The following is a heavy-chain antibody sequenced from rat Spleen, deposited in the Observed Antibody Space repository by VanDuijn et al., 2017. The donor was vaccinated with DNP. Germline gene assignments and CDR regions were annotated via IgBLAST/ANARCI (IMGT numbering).Heavy chain of an antibody. J-gene: IGHJ2*01. V-gene: IGHV5-31*01. CDR1: EFTFNNYW. CDR2: ITSRGGST. CDR3: VRPHHYAGSYPRY. Sequence: EVQLVESGGDLVRPGRSLKLSCVASEFTFNNYWMTWFRQAPGKGLEWVASITSRGGSTYYPDSVKGRFTISRDNAKNTLYLQMYSLRSEDTATYFCVRPHHYAGSYPRYWGQGVMVTVSS. D-gene: IGHD1-12*02.